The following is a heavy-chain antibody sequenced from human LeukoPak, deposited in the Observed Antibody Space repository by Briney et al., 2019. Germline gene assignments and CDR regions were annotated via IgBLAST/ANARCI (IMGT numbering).Heavy chain of an antibody. CDR2: IYYSGST. D-gene: IGHD6-19*01. V-gene: IGHV4-39*07. CDR1: GGSISSSSYY. Sequence: PSETLSLTCTVSGGSISSSSYYWGWIRQPPGKGLEWIGSIYYSGSTYYNPSLKSRVTISVDTSKNQFSLKLSSVTAADTAVYYCAKGEQWPGVDYWGQGTLVTVSS. J-gene: IGHJ4*02. CDR3: AKGEQWPGVDY.